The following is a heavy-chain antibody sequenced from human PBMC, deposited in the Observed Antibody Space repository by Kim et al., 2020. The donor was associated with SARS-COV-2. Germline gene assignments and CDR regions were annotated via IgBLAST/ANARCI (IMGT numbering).Heavy chain of an antibody. D-gene: IGHD2-21*02. V-gene: IGHV3-11*01. CDR1: GFSFRDYY. Sequence: GGSLRLSCAASGFSFRDYYMSWIRQAPGKGLDWVSFISSSGNTIKYADSVKGRFTLSGDNAENSLSLQMNSLRAEDTAVYYCAKDLLGGGDNDYWGQGTLVTVSS. J-gene: IGHJ4*02. CDR2: ISSSGNTI. CDR3: AKDLLGGGDNDY.